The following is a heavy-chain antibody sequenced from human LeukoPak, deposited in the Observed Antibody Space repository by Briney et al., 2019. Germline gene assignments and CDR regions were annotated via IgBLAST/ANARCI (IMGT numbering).Heavy chain of an antibody. CDR1: GYPFTGYH. CDR2: INPNSGGT. D-gene: IGHD2-2*01. J-gene: IGHJ4*02. Sequence: ASVKVSCKASGYPFTGYHMHWVRQAPGQGLEWMGWINPNSGGTNYAQKFQGRVTMTRDTSINTAYMELSRLRSDDTAVYYCASQPGGACCSSTSCSDYWGQGTLVTVSS. V-gene: IGHV1-2*02. CDR3: ASQPGGACCSSTSCSDY.